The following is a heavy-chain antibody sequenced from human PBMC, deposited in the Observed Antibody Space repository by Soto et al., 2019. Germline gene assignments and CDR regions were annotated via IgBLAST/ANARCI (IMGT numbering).Heavy chain of an antibody. CDR1: GFTFSNYA. CDR3: ADGGEWAFNFVY. V-gene: IGHV3-23*01. CDR2: VSGRGDET. J-gene: IGHJ4*02. D-gene: IGHD3-10*01. Sequence: GGSLRLSCAASGFTFSNYAISWVRQAPGKGLEWVSAVSGRGDETFYADSVKGRFTISRDNSKNTLYLQMNNLRAEDTAVYYCADGGEWAFNFVYWGQGTQVTVSS.